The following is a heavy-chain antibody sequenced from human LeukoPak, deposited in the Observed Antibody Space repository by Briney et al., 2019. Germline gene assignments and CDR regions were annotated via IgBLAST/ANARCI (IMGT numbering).Heavy chain of an antibody. D-gene: IGHD3-3*01. CDR2: ISWNSGSI. V-gene: IGHV3-9*01. CDR1: GFTFDDYA. CDR3: AKDYNYDFWSGLPGSFDY. Sequence: GRSLRLSCAASGFTFDDYAMHWVRQAPGKGLEWVSGISWNSGSIGYADSVKGRFTISRDNAKNYLYLQMNSLRAEDTSLYYCAKDYNYDFWSGLPGSFDYWGQGTLVTVSS. J-gene: IGHJ4*02.